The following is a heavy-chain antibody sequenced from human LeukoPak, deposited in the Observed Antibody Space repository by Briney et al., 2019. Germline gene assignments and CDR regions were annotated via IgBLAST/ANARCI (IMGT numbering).Heavy chain of an antibody. CDR2: ISAYNGNT. V-gene: IGHV1-18*01. CDR3: ARGGPIDCSGGSCYAES. Sequence: ASVKVSCKASGYTFTSYGISWVRQAPGQGLEWMGWISAYNGNTNYAQKLQGRVTMTTDTSTSTAHMELRSLRSDDTAVYYCARGGPIDCSGGSCYAESWGQGTLVTVSS. J-gene: IGHJ5*02. D-gene: IGHD2-15*01. CDR1: GYTFTSYG.